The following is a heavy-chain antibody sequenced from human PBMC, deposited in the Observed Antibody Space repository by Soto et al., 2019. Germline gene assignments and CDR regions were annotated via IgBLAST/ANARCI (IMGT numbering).Heavy chain of an antibody. CDR2: ISYDGSNK. J-gene: IGHJ5*02. CDR1: GFTFSSYG. D-gene: IGHD5-12*01. V-gene: IGHV3-30*18. Sequence: GGSLRLSCAASGFTFSSYGMHWVRQAPGKGLEWVAVISYDGSNKYYADSVKGRFTISRDNSKNTLYLQMNSLRAEDTAVYYCAKYGGYDSHWFDPWGQGTLVTVSS. CDR3: AKYGGYDSHWFDP.